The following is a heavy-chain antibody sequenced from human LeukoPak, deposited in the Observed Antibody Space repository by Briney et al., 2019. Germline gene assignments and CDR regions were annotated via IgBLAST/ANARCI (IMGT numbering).Heavy chain of an antibody. CDR3: ARGPHWSIFGVVIRFDP. D-gene: IGHD3-3*01. Sequence: SETLSLTCTVSGGSISSSSYYWGWIRQPPGKGLEWIGSIYYSGSTYYNPSLKSRVTISVDTSKNQFSLKLSSVTAADTAVYYCARGPHWSIFGVVIRFDPWGQGTLVTVSS. J-gene: IGHJ5*02. CDR2: IYYSGST. CDR1: GGSISSSSYY. V-gene: IGHV4-39*01.